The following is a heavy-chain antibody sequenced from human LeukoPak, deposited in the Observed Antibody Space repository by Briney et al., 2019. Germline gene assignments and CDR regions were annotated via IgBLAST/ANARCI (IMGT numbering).Heavy chain of an antibody. J-gene: IGHJ4*02. CDR1: GGSISSGGYP. V-gene: IGHV4-30-2*01. CDR3: ARGKGSGYYFDY. Sequence: PSQTLSLTCAVSGGSISSGGYPWSWIRQPPGKGLEWIGYIYHSGSTYYNPSLKSRVTISVDRSKNQFSLELSSVTAADTAVYYCARGKGSGYYFDYWGQGTLVTVSS. CDR2: IYHSGST.